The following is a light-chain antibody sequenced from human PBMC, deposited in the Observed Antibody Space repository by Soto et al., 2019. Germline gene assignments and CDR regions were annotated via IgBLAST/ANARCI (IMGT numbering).Light chain of an antibody. CDR3: MIWHSSASV. V-gene: IGLV5-45*01. Sequence: QSVLTQPASLSASPGASASLTCTLRSGINVGTYRIYWYQQKPGSPPQYLLRYKSDSDKQQGSGVPSRFSGSKDASANAGIFLNSGLQSEDEADYYCMIWHSSASVFGGGTKLTVL. CDR1: SGINVGTYR. J-gene: IGLJ3*02. CDR2: YKSDSDK.